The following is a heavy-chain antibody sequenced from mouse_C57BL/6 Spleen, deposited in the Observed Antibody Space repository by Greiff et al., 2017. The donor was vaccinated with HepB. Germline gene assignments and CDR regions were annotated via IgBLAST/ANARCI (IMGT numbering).Heavy chain of an antibody. D-gene: IGHD2-2*01. CDR3: AKNYGYDVWGDAMDY. Sequence: VQLQQSGPELVKPGASVKISCKASGYAFSSSWMNWVKQRPGTGLEWIGRIYPGAVDTNYHGKFKGKATLTADKSSSTAYMQRSSLTSEDSAVYFWAKNYGYDVWGDAMDYWGQGTSVTVAS. CDR2: IYPGAVDT. V-gene: IGHV1-82*01. CDR1: GYAFSSSW. J-gene: IGHJ4*01.